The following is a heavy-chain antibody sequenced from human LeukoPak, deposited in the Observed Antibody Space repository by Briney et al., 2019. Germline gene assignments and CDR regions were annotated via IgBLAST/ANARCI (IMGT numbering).Heavy chain of an antibody. CDR2: ISNTGST. J-gene: IGHJ4*02. V-gene: IGHV3-53*01. D-gene: IGHD4/OR15-4a*01. CDR3: ARAVPDYPFDY. Sequence: PGGSLRLSCAASGFTFSNYAMTWVRQAPGKGLEWVSLISNTGSTYYADSVKGRFTISRDNSKNMVYLQMNSLRAEDTALYYCARAVPDYPFDYWGQGTLVTVSS. CDR1: GFTFSNYA.